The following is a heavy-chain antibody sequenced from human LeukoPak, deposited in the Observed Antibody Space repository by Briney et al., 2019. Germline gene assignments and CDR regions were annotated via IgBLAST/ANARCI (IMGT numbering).Heavy chain of an antibody. J-gene: IGHJ6*03. Sequence: GGSLRLSCAASGFTFSSYGMHWVRQAPGKGLEWVAYIQYDGSNQQYADSVKGRFSISRDRSKNIPYLQMNSLRPEDTAVYYCVKDRWRNGSGCRYYYMDVWGKETTFSISS. CDR2: IQYDGSNQ. D-gene: IGHD2-15*01. V-gene: IGHV3-30*02. CDR3: VKDRWRNGSGCRYYYMDV. CDR1: GFTFSSYG.